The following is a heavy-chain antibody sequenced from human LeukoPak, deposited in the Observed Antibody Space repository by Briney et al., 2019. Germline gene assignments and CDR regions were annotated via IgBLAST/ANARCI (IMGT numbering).Heavy chain of an antibody. CDR2: ISWNSGSI. J-gene: IGHJ4*02. V-gene: IGHV3-9*01. CDR1: GFTFDDYA. CDR3: AKDIFTGIAAAGAIDY. D-gene: IGHD6-13*01. Sequence: GGSLRLSCAASGFTFDDYAMYWVRQAPGKGLEWVSGISWNSGSIGYADSVKGRFTISRDNAKNSLYLQMNSLRAEDTALHYCAKDIFTGIAAAGAIDYWGQGTLVTVSS.